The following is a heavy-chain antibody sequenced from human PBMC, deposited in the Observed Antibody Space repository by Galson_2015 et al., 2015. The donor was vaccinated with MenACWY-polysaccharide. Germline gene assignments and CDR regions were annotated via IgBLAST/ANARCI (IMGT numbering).Heavy chain of an antibody. CDR3: ARDGYSFGCYSDL. J-gene: IGHJ4*02. Sequence: SLRLSCAASGFTFSKFSMHWVRQAPGKGLEWVALISYDGDRQYYVDSVKGRFTVSRDNSKNTVYLQMDSLRTEDSAVYFCARDGYSFGCYSDLWGQGTLVTVS. CDR2: ISYDGDRQ. CDR1: GFTFSKFS. D-gene: IGHD5-18*01. V-gene: IGHV3-30*03.